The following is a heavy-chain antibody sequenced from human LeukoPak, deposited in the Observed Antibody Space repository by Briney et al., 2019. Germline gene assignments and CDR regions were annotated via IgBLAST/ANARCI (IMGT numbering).Heavy chain of an antibody. J-gene: IGHJ3*01. V-gene: IGHV3-7*01. CDR2: IKQDGSEV. Sequence: GGSLRLXCAASDFIFSTNWMSWVRQAPGKGLEWVANIKQDGSEVYYVDSVKGRFTISRDNAKNSLYLQMNTLRAEDTAIYYCARDASSGTYFSYAFDVWGRGTMVTVSS. CDR3: ARDASSGTYFSYAFDV. CDR1: DFIFSTNW. D-gene: IGHD1-26*01.